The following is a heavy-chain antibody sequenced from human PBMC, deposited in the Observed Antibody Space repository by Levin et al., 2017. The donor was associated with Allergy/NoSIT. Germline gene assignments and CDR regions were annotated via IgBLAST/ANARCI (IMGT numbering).Heavy chain of an antibody. CDR2: MYYSGNT. V-gene: IGHV4-59*01. Sequence: SETLSLTCTVSGASITSYYWSWIRQPPGKGLEWIGCMYYSGNTRYNPSLKSRVTISLDTSKNQFSLKLSSVTAADTAVYYCARDRVRLGDTNYYYGMDVWGQGTTVTVSS. CDR3: ARDRVRLGDTNYYYGMDV. D-gene: IGHD1-26*01. J-gene: IGHJ6*02. CDR1: GASITSYY.